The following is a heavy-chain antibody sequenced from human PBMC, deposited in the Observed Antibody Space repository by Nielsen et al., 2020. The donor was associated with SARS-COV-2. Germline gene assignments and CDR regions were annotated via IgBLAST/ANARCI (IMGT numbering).Heavy chain of an antibody. J-gene: IGHJ3*02. CDR3: AKIYDILTQDAFDI. CDR2: ISWNSGSI. Sequence: GGSLRLSCAASGFTFDDYAMHWVRQAPGKGLEWVSGISWNSGSIGYADSVKGRFTISRDNAKNSLYLQMNSLRAEDTALYYCAKIYDILTQDAFDIWGQGTMVTVSS. V-gene: IGHV3-9*01. D-gene: IGHD3-9*01. CDR1: GFTFDDYA.